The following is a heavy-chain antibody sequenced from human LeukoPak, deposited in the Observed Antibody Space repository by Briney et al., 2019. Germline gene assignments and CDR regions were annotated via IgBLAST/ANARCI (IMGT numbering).Heavy chain of an antibody. CDR1: GFTFSSYV. D-gene: IGHD5-18*01. CDR2: ISFGGSNK. CDR3: ARVRYSYGHKVYGVDV. J-gene: IGHJ6*02. Sequence: GGSLRLSCVASGFTFSSYVMHWVRQAPGQGLEWVAVISFGGSNKYYADSVKGRFTISRDNSKNTLYLQMNSLRAEDTAVYYCARVRYSYGHKVYGVDVWGQGTTVTVSS. V-gene: IGHV3-30*03.